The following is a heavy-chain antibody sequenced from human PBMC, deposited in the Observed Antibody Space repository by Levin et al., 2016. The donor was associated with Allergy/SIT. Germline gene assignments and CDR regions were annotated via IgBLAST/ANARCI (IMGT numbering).Heavy chain of an antibody. CDR2: ISTTSTYT. Sequence: GESLKISCVASGFKFYDHAMHWVRQAPGKGLEWISYISTTSTYTSYADSVKGRFTISRDNSKNTLYLQMNSLRDEDTAVYYCVRGLILTYWFFDLWGRGTLVTVSS. D-gene: IGHD2-21*01. CDR3: VRGLILTYWFFDL. J-gene: IGHJ2*01. CDR1: GFKFYDHA. V-gene: IGHV3-11*05.